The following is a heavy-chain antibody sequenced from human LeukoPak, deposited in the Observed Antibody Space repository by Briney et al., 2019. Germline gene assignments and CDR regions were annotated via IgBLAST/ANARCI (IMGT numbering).Heavy chain of an antibody. CDR1: GFTVSSNY. CDR3: ARTPRYCSSTSCYTRYYGMDV. V-gene: IGHV3-66*01. CDR2: IYSGGST. Sequence: TGGSLRLSCAASGFTVSSNYMSWVRQAPGKGLEWVSVIYSGGSTYYADSVKGRFTISRDNSKNTLYLQVNSLRAEDTAVYYCARTPRYCSSTSCYTRYYGMDVWGQGTTVTVSS. J-gene: IGHJ6*02. D-gene: IGHD2-2*02.